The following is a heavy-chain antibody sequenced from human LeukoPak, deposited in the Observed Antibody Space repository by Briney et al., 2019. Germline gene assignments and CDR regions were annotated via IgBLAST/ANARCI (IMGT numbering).Heavy chain of an antibody. V-gene: IGHV3-30*03. J-gene: IGHJ4*02. CDR3: ARDLDYYFDY. CDR1: GFTFEING. CDR2: ISYDGNNK. Sequence: GGSLRLSCAASGFTFEINGMHWVRQAPGKGLEWVAVISYDGNNKYYGDSVKGRFTISRDNSKNTLYLQMNSLRAEDTAVHYCARDLDYYFDYWGQGTLVTVSS.